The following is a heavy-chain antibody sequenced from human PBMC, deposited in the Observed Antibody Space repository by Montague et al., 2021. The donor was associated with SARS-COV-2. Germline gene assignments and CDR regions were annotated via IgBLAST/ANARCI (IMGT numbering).Heavy chain of an antibody. V-gene: IGHV1-18*01. D-gene: IGHD6-13*01. J-gene: IGHJ4*02. Sequence: SVKVSCKASGYTFTSYGISWVRQAPGQGLEWMGWISAYNGNTHYAQKLQGSVTMTTDTSTSTAYMELRSLSSDDTAVYYCARKPTQQPHEYWGQGTLVTVSS. CDR2: ISAYNGNT. CDR1: GYTFTSYG. CDR3: ARKPTQQPHEY.